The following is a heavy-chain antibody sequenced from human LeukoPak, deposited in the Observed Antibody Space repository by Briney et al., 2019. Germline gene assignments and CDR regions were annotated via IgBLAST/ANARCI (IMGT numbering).Heavy chain of an antibody. Sequence: GGSLRLSCAASGFIFSSYAMSWVRQGHGKGLEWVSTISGSGGRTIYADPVKGRFTISRDNSKNTLYLQMNSLRAEDTAVYYCANNQIAAAGTGDFQHWGQGTLVTVSS. CDR3: ANNQIAAAGTGDFQH. D-gene: IGHD6-13*01. V-gene: IGHV3-23*01. J-gene: IGHJ1*01. CDR1: GFIFSSYA. CDR2: ISGSGGRT.